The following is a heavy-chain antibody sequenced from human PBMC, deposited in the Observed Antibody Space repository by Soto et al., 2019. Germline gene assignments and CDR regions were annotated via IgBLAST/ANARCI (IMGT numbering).Heavy chain of an antibody. CDR3: AKDGRGSDSGHLHY. CDR2: IAPDENAK. V-gene: IGHV3-30*18. J-gene: IGHJ4*02. D-gene: IGHD3-16*01. CDR1: GFTLSNSG. Sequence: QVQLVESGGGVVQPGRSLRLSCVASGFTLSNSGMHWVRQAPGKGLEWVAVIAPDENAKYYADSVKGRFTLSRDNSKNTLDVQMNSLRADDTAVYYCAKDGRGSDSGHLHYWGQGTLVTVSS.